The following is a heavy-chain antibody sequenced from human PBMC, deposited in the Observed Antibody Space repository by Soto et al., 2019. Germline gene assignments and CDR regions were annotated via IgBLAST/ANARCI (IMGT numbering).Heavy chain of an antibody. Sequence: ASVKVSCKASGYTFTSYGISWVRQAPGQGLEWMGWISAYNGNTNYAQKLQGRVTMTTDTSTSTAYMELRSLRSDDTAVYYCAREAPDYVWGSYRPPLTSIFDYWGQGTLVTVSS. D-gene: IGHD3-16*02. CDR1: GYTFTSYG. CDR2: ISAYNGNT. J-gene: IGHJ4*02. V-gene: IGHV1-18*01. CDR3: AREAPDYVWGSYRPPLTSIFDY.